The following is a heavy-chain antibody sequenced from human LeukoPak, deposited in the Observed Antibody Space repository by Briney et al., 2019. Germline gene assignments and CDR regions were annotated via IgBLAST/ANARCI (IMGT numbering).Heavy chain of an antibody. V-gene: IGHV4-61*02. CDR1: GGSISSSSYY. Sequence: PSETLSLTCTVSGGSISSSSYYWGWIRQPAGKGLEWIGRIYTSGSTNYNPSLKSRVTISVDTSKNQFSLKLSSVTAADTAVYYCARAITMIVGNWFDPWGQGTLVTVSS. CDR2: IYTSGST. J-gene: IGHJ5*02. CDR3: ARAITMIVGNWFDP. D-gene: IGHD3-22*01.